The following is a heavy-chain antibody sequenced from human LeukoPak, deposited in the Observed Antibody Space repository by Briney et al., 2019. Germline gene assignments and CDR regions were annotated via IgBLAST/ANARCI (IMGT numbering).Heavy chain of an antibody. CDR2: INPSGGST. J-gene: IGHJ3*02. CDR1: GYTFTSYG. V-gene: IGHV1-46*01. CDR3: ARVSYYYDSSGYYGLDI. D-gene: IGHD3-22*01. Sequence: ASVKVSCKASGYTFTSYGISWVRQAPGQGLECMGIINPSGGSTSYAQKFQGRVTMTRDMSTSTVYMELSSLRSEDTAVYYCARVSYYYDSSGYYGLDIWGQGTMVTVSS.